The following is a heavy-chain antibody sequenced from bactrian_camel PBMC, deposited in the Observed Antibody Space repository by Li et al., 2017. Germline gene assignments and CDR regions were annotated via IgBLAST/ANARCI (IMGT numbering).Heavy chain of an antibody. CDR1: GFTEDGFY. CDR2: ISGIGGT. V-gene: IGHV3S55*01. D-gene: IGHD2*01. Sequence: VQLVESGGGSVQAGGSVRLSCVTSGFTEDGFYVAWIRQAPGKEREGVALISGIGGTSYADSVKGRFTISRDNAKNALYLQMNSLKPEDTAMYYCAADPSSACQLGAVVRFLFQGGQGTQVTVS. CDR3: AADPSSACQLGAVVRFLFQ. J-gene: IGHJ4*01.